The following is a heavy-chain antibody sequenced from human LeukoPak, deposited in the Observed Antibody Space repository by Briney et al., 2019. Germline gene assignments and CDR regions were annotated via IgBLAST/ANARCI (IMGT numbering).Heavy chain of an antibody. CDR3: ARLGGYGDYYYYYYMDV. CDR2: IYYSGST. D-gene: IGHD3-16*01. V-gene: IGHV4-39*01. CDR1: GGSISSSSYY. Sequence: SETLSLTCTVSGGSISSSSYYWGWIRQPPGKGLEWIGSIYYSGSTYYNPSLKSRVTISVDTSKNQFSLKLSSVTAADTAVYYCARLGGYGDYYYYYYMDVWGKGTTVTVSS. J-gene: IGHJ6*03.